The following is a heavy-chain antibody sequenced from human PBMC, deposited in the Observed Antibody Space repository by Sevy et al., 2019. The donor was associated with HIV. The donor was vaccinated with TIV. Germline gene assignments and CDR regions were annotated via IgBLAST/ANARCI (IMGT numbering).Heavy chain of an antibody. CDR3: ARGCSSANCLWGMDV. J-gene: IGHJ6*02. CDR1: GFTFNSYW. D-gene: IGHD2-2*01. V-gene: IGHV3-7*03. Sequence: GGSLRLSCAASGFTFNSYWMSWVRQAPGKGLEWVANIKKDGSEKYYVDSVKGRFTISRDNAKNSLYLQMDSLRAEDTAVYYCARGCSSANCLWGMDVWGQGTTVTVSS. CDR2: IKKDGSEK.